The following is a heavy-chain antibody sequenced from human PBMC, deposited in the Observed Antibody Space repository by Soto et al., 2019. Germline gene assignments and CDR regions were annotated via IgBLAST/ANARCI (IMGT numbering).Heavy chain of an antibody. J-gene: IGHJ4*02. D-gene: IGHD3-3*01. V-gene: IGHV2-5*02. CDR1: GFSLTTSGVG. CDR3: AHRVLRTVFGLVTTTAIYFDF. Sequence: QITLNESGPAQVKPRQTLTLTCTFSGFSLTTSGVGVGWIRQSPGRAPEWLALIYWDDDKRYSPTLKGRLTITKDASKHQVVLTMADLDHADTATYYCAHRVLRTVFGLVTTTAIYFDFWGQGTPVAVSS. CDR2: IYWDDDK.